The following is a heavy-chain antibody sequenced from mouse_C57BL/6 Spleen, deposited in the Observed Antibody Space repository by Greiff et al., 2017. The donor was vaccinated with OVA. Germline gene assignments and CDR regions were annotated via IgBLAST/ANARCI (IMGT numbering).Heavy chain of an antibody. D-gene: IGHD1-1*01. Sequence: EVKLQESGGGLVKPGGSLKLSCAASGFTFSDYGMHWVRQAPEKGLEWVAYISSGSSTIYYADTVKGRFTISRDNAKNTLFLQMTSLRSEDTAMYYCARADYGSWVFDYWGQGTTLTVSS. V-gene: IGHV5-17*01. CDR3: ARADYGSWVFDY. J-gene: IGHJ2*01. CDR1: GFTFSDYG. CDR2: ISSGSSTI.